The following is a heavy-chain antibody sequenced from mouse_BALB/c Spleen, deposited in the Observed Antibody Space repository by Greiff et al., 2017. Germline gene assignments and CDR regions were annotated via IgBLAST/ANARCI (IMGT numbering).Heavy chain of an antibody. V-gene: IGHV5-6-4*01. CDR1: GFTFSSYT. CDR2: ISSGGSYT. Sequence: EVKVVESGGGLVKPGGSLKLSCAASGFTFSSYTMSWVRQTPEKRLEWVATISSGGSYTYYPDSVKGRFTISRDNAKNTLYLQMSSLKSEDTAMYYCTRDEEGITTVVESYWYFDVWGAGTTVTVSS. D-gene: IGHD1-1*01. CDR3: TRDEEGITTVVESYWYFDV. J-gene: IGHJ1*01.